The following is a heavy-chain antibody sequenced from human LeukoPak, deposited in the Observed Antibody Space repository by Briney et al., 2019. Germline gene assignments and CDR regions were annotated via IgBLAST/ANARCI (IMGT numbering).Heavy chain of an antibody. CDR2: ISTSGST. D-gene: IGHD2/OR15-2a*01. CDR1: GCSFSNSD. J-gene: IGHJ4*02. V-gene: IGHV4-4*07. Sequence: PSETLSLTCTVSGCSFSNSDWCWVRQPAGKGLEWIGRISTSGSTDYNPSLKGRVTMSVATSKNQFSLKLSSVTAADTAVYYGAREGRSSTLGYWGQGTLVTVSS. CDR3: AREGRSSTLGY.